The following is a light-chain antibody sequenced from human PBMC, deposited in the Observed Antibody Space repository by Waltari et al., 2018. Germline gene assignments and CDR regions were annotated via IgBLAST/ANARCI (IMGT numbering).Light chain of an antibody. Sequence: DIQMTQSPSTLSASVGDRVTITCRASQIINNRLAWHQKKPGKAPKLLIYDISTLESGVPSRFSGSGSGTEFTLTIASLQPDDFATYYCQQYDGYSTFGQGTKLEI. CDR1: QIINNR. CDR3: QQYDGYST. J-gene: IGKJ2*01. CDR2: DIS. V-gene: IGKV1-5*03.